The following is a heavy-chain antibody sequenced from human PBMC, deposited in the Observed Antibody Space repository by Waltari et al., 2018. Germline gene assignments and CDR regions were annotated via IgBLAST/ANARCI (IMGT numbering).Heavy chain of an antibody. CDR2: ISSTTTT. CDR1: GFTFSTYT. CDR3: ARGRNGYIQDVFDI. D-gene: IGHD5-12*01. Sequence: EVHLVASGGGLVQPGESLRLYCAASGFTFSTYTMNWVRQAPGKGLEWVSYISSTTTTYYADYVKGRFTISRDNAKNSLYLQMNSLRAEDTALYYCARGRNGYIQDVFDIWGQGTMVSVSS. V-gene: IGHV3-48*01. J-gene: IGHJ3*02.